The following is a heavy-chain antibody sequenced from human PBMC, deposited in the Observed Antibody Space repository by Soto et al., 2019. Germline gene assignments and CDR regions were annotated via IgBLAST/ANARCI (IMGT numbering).Heavy chain of an antibody. J-gene: IGHJ3*02. V-gene: IGHV3-30-3*01. D-gene: IGHD6-19*01. CDR1: GFTFSSYA. Sequence: GGSLRLSCAASGFTFSSYAMHWVRQAPGKGLEWVAVISYDGSNKYYADSVKGRFTISRDNSKNTLYLQMNSLRAEDTAVYYCARARLIAVAGNDAFDIWGQGTMVTVSS. CDR2: ISYDGSNK. CDR3: ARARLIAVAGNDAFDI.